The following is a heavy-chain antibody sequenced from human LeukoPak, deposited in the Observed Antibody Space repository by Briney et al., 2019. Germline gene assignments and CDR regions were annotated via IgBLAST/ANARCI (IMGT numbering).Heavy chain of an antibody. Sequence: SVKVSCTASGGTFSSYAISWVRQAPGQGLEWMGGIIPIFGTANYAQKFQGRVTITADESTSTAYMELSSLRSEDTAVYYCARAPMGAYYFDYWGQGTLVTVSS. D-gene: IGHD1-26*01. CDR3: ARAPMGAYYFDY. CDR2: IIPIFGTA. CDR1: GGTFSSYA. V-gene: IGHV1-69*13. J-gene: IGHJ4*02.